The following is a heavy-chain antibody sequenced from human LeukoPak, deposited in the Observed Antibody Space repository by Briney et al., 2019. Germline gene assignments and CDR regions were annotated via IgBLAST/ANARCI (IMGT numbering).Heavy chain of an antibody. Sequence: SETLSLTCTVSGGSISSSNYYWGWIREPPGKGLGWIGSTIYYGGSTYYNPSLKSRVTISVDSSKNQFSLKLNSVTAADTAVYYCARLDCSSTNCYTLGDAFDIRGQGTMVTVPS. D-gene: IGHD2-2*02. CDR2: IYYGGST. V-gene: IGHV4-39*01. J-gene: IGHJ3*02. CDR1: GGSISSSNYY. CDR3: ARLDCSSTNCYTLGDAFDI.